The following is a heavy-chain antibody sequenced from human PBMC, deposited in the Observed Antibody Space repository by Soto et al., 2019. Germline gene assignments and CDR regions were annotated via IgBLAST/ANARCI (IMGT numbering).Heavy chain of an antibody. CDR2: IYYSGST. CDR1: GGSISSGGYY. V-gene: IGHV4-31*03. J-gene: IGHJ4*02. Sequence: QVQLQESGPGLVTPSQTLSLTCTVSGGSISSGGYYWSWIRQHPGKGLEWIGYIYYSGSTSYNPSFKSRVTISIDTSKNQFSLKLSSVTAADTAVYYCARDGGYGSGSYRFDYWGQGTLVTVSS. CDR3: ARDGGYGSGSYRFDY. D-gene: IGHD3-10*01.